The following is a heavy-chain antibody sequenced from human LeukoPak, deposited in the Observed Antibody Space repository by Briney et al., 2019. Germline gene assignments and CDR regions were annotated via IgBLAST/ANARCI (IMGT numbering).Heavy chain of an antibody. D-gene: IGHD3-22*01. CDR1: GYTFTSYG. CDR2: ISAYNGNT. Sequence: ASVKVSCKASGYTFTSYGISWVRQAPGQGLEWMGWISAYNGNTNYAQKLQGRVTMTTDTSTSTAYMELRSLRSDNTAVYYCARDITDGHYYDSSGYYSPHFDYWGQGTLVTVSS. CDR3: ARDITDGHYYDSSGYYSPHFDY. J-gene: IGHJ4*02. V-gene: IGHV1-18*01.